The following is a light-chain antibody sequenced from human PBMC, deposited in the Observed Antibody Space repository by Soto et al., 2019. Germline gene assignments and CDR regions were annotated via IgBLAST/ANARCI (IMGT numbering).Light chain of an antibody. J-gene: IGKJ1*01. CDR1: QSVSNY. V-gene: IGKV3-20*01. Sequence: EIVLTQSPGTLSLSPGERATLSCRASQSVSNYLAWYQRKPGQAPRLLIYGASSRATGIPYRFSGSGSGTDFTLTISRLEPEDFAVYYCHQYGGSPHTFVQGTKVEIK. CDR3: HQYGGSPHT. CDR2: GAS.